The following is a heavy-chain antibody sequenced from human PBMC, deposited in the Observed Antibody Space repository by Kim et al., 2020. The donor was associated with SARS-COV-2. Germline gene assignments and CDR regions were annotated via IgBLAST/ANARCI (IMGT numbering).Heavy chain of an antibody. D-gene: IGHD2-15*01. CDR3: ARLVASGESGYSPYYMDA. J-gene: IGHJ6*03. CDR1: GFDVSGSV. V-gene: IGHV3-73*01. Sequence: GGSLRLSCAASGFDVSGSVIHWVRQASGQGLEWIGRISSKSRNYATGYAARVRGRFTLSRDDANKTAFLQMNSLRVEDTAVYYCARLVASGESGYSPYYMDAWGKGTTVTVSS. CDR2: ISSKSRNYAT.